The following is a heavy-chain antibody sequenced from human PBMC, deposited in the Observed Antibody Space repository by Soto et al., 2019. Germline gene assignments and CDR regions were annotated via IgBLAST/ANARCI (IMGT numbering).Heavy chain of an antibody. Sequence: SETLSLTCAVYGGSFSGYFLSWIRQPPGKGLEWIGEINHSGSTNYNPSLKSRVTISVDTSKNQFSRKLSSVTAADTAVYYCARYHDYFDYWGQGTLVTVSS. J-gene: IGHJ4*02. CDR1: GGSFSGYF. CDR2: INHSGST. V-gene: IGHV4-34*01. CDR3: ARYHDYFDY.